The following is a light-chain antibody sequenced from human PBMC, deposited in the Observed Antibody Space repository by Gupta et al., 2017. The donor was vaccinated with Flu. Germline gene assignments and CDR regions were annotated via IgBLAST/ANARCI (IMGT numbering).Light chain of an antibody. CDR2: DAS. CDR1: QSLSSY. Sequence: EIVLTQSPATLSLSPGERATLSCRASQSLSSYLAWYQQKPGQAPRLLIYDASNTATRIPARFSGSGSGTDFTLTISSLEPEDFAVSYCQQRSNWPHTFGGGTKVEIK. J-gene: IGKJ4*01. V-gene: IGKV3-11*01. CDR3: QQRSNWPHT.